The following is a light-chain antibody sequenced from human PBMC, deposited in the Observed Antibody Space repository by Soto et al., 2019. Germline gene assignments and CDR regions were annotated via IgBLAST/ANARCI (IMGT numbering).Light chain of an antibody. Sequence: DIVLTQSPGTLSLSPGERATLSCRASQSVSSSYLACYQQKPGQAPRLLIYDASNSATGIPARFIGSGSGTDFTLTISSLEPEDFSVYYCQQRSNWPKTFGQGTKV. V-gene: IGKV3D-20*02. J-gene: IGKJ1*01. CDR2: DAS. CDR1: QSVSSSY. CDR3: QQRSNWPKT.